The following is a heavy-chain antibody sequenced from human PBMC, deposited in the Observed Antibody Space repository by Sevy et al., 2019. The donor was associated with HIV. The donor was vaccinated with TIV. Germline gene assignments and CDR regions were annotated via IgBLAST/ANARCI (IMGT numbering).Heavy chain of an antibody. Sequence: GGSLRLSCAASGFSFSSHGMHWVRQAPGKGLEWQAVISYDGNKRYYADSVKGRFTISRDNSKNTLYLQMNSLRAEDTAVYYCARGGGWYNYAPSDYWGQGTLVTVS. CDR3: ARGGGWYNYAPSDY. CDR1: GFSFSSHG. V-gene: IGHV3-30*03. D-gene: IGHD1-1*01. CDR2: ISYDGNKR. J-gene: IGHJ4*02.